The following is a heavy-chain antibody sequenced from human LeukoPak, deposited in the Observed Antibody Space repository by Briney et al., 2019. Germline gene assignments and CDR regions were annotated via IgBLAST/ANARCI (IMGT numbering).Heavy chain of an antibody. CDR1: GFTFSSYS. Sequence: GGSRILACPASGFTFSSYSMNWVRQDPGKGLERVSSISSSSSYIYYADSVKGRFTISRDNAKNSLDLQMNSLRAEDTAVYYCARVSGYCSGGSCTSGYWGQGTLVTVSS. CDR2: ISSSSSYI. CDR3: ARVSGYCSGGSCTSGY. D-gene: IGHD2-15*01. V-gene: IGHV3-21*01. J-gene: IGHJ4*02.